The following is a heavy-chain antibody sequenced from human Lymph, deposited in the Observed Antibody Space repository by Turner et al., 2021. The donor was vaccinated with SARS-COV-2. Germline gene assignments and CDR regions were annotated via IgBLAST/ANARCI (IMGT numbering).Heavy chain of an antibody. CDR2: RWYDGSNK. Sequence: QVQLVESGGGVVQPGRSLRLSCAASGFTFSSYGMHWVRQAPGKGLEWVAVRWYDGSNKYYADSVKGRFTISRDNSKNTLYLQMNSLGAEDTAVYYCARDLRFGELPAADHWGQGTLVTVSS. CDR1: GFTFSSYG. V-gene: IGHV3-33*01. D-gene: IGHD3-10*01. J-gene: IGHJ4*02. CDR3: ARDLRFGELPAADH.